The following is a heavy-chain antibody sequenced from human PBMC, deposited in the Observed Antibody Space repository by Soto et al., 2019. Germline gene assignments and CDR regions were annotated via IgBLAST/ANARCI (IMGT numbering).Heavy chain of an antibody. V-gene: IGHV4-61*01. J-gene: IGHJ6*02. CDR2: IFFTGAT. CDR3: ARARPDSAGSSLGRRLDV. D-gene: IGHD3-10*01. CDR1: GDSVTFGHHY. Sequence: QVQLQESGPGLVKPSGTLSLICIVSGDSVTFGHHYWSWIRQPPGKGLEWVGHIFFTGATNYSPYLKSRVTMSVASSKSQFSLNLTSVSAADSAIYYCARARPDSAGSSLGRRLDVWGQGTTVTVSS.